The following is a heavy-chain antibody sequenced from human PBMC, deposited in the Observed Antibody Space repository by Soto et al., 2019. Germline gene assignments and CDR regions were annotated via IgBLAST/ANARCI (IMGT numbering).Heavy chain of an antibody. CDR2: IYHSGST. D-gene: IGHD6-13*01. Sequence: QVQLQESGPGLVKPSGTLSLTCAVSGGSISSSNWWSWVRQPPGKGLEWIGEIYHSGSTNYNPSRKSRVTISXXKXKXXFARKLSSVTAADTAVYYCARDRGSSSWYYYGMDVWGQGTTVTVSS. CDR1: GGSISSSNW. CDR3: ARDRGSSSWYYYGMDV. V-gene: IGHV4-4*02. J-gene: IGHJ6*02.